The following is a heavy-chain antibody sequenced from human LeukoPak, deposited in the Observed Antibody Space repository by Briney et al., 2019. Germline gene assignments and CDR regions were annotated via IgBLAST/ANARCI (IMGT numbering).Heavy chain of an antibody. D-gene: IGHD4/OR15-4a*01. CDR1: GFTFSDYY. V-gene: IGHV3-11*06. CDR3: ARDHDYGFDY. CDR2: ISSSSSYT. Sequence: GGSLRLSCAASGFTFSDYYMSWIRQAPGKELEWVSYISSSSSYTNYADSVKGRFTISRDNAKNSLYLQMNSLRDEDTAVYYCARDHDYGFDYWGQGILVTVSS. J-gene: IGHJ4*02.